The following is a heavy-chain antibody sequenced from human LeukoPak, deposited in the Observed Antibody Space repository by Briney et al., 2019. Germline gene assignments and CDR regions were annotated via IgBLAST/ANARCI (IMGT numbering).Heavy chain of an antibody. Sequence: SETLSLTCTVSGGSISSYYWSWIRQPPGKGLEWIGYVYYSGSTNYNPSLKSRVTISVDTSKNQFFLKLSSVTAADTALYYCTRGIANWGQGTLVTVFS. CDR3: TRGIAN. D-gene: IGHD2-21*01. J-gene: IGHJ4*02. CDR1: GGSISSYY. CDR2: VYYSGST. V-gene: IGHV4-59*01.